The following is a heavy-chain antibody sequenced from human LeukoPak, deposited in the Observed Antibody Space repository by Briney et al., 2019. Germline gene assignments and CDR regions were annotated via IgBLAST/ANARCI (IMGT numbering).Heavy chain of an antibody. CDR3: AKALSSGWYDGDDYFDY. CDR1: GFTFSSYA. J-gene: IGHJ4*02. D-gene: IGHD6-19*01. V-gene: IGHV3-23*01. CDR2: ISGSGGST. Sequence: GGSLRLSCAASGFTFSSYAMSLVRQARGKGLEWVSAISGSGGSTYYADSVKGRFTISRDNSKNTLYLQMNSLRAEDTAVYYCAKALSSGWYDGDDYFDYWGQGTLVTVSS.